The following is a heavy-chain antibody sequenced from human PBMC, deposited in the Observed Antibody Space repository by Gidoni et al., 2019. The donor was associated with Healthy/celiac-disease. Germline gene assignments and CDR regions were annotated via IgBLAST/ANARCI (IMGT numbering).Heavy chain of an antibody. CDR3: ARAPIVVVPAAPYYYYYMDV. V-gene: IGHV3-21*01. Sequence: EVQLVVSGGGLVKPGGSLRCSCAASGFTSSSYSMTWVRQAPGKGLEWVSSISSSSGYIYYADSVKGRFTISRDNAKNSLYLQMNSLRAEDTAVYYCARAPIVVVPAAPYYYYYMDVWGKGTTVTVSS. CDR1: GFTSSSYS. D-gene: IGHD2-2*01. CDR2: ISSSSGYI. J-gene: IGHJ6*03.